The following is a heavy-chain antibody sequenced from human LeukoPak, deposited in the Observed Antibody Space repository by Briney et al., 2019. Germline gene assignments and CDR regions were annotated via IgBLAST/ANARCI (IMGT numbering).Heavy chain of an antibody. CDR3: ARAPSMARGIDITWGWFLDL. Sequence: GGSLRLSCVVSGFTFTSYSLHWVRQAPGMGLECVAVISYDGDDQYYTDSVKGRFTVSRDISKNTLYLQMNNLRAEDTAVYFCARAPSMARGIDITWGWFLDLWGRGTLVTVSS. D-gene: IGHD3-10*01. CDR2: ISYDGDDQ. CDR1: GFTFTSYS. V-gene: IGHV3-30*04. J-gene: IGHJ2*01.